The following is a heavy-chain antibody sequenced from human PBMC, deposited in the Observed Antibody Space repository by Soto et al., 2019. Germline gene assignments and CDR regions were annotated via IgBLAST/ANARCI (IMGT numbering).Heavy chain of an antibody. Sequence: GGSLRLSCAASGFTFSSYWMSWVRQAPGKGLEWVANIKQDGSEKYYVDSVKGRFTISRDNAKNSLYLQMNSLRAEDTAVYYCASVGPSSSSSRSLSPSYYFDYWGQGTLVTVSS. J-gene: IGHJ4*02. V-gene: IGHV3-7*01. CDR1: GFTFSSYW. CDR3: ASVGPSSSSSRSLSPSYYFDY. D-gene: IGHD6-6*01. CDR2: IKQDGSEK.